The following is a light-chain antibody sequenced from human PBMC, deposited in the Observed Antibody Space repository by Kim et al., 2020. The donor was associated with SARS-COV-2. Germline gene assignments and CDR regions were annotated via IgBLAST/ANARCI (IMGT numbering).Light chain of an antibody. CDR3: QQRGSWPPALT. V-gene: IGKV3-11*01. CDR1: HNIDIS. Sequence: PGENANPSCSASHNIDISLAGYQQTPGHAPRLLMYDAAVRAAGIPDKFSGSGYGTDFTLTIGSLAPEDFAMYYCQQRGSWPPALTFGGGTKVDIK. CDR2: DAA. J-gene: IGKJ4*01.